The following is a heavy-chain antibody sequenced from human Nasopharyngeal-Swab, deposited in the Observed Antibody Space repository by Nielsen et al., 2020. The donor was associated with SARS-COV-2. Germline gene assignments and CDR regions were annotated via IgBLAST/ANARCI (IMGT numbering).Heavy chain of an antibody. CDR1: GFPFSSYW. D-gene: IGHD6-13*01. CDR3: AEELGHRYSSWAGYYNYDIDV. Sequence: GESLKISCAASGFPFSSYWMHWVRQAPGKGLVWVSRINSDGSSTRYADSVKGRFTISGDNAKHTLCLQMNSLRAEDTAVYFCAEELGHRYSSWAGYYNYDIDVWGQGTTVTVSS. CDR2: INSDGSST. J-gene: IGHJ6*02. V-gene: IGHV3-74*01.